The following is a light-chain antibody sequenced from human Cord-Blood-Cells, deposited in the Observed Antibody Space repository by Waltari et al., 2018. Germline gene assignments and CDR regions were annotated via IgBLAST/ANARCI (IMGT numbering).Light chain of an antibody. CDR3: QQLNSY. CDR1: QGISSY. V-gene: IGKV1-9*01. Sequence: DIQLTQSPSFLSASVGYRVTITCRASQGISSYLAWYQQKPAKAPKLLIYAASTLLSGISRGCSGSRSVTVFTSTLRSQEPEDYATYHYQQLNSYFGQGTRLEIK. CDR2: AAS. J-gene: IGKJ5*01.